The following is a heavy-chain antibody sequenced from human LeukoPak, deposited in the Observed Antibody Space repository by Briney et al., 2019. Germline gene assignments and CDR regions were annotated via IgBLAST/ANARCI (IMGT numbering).Heavy chain of an antibody. CDR1: GFTFSSYE. V-gene: IGHV3-48*03. CDR2: ISTTGSII. J-gene: IGHJ4*02. CDR3: VSILISMVRGVVSNFEY. Sequence: GGSLRLSCAASGFTFSSYEMNWVRQAPGKGLEWVSYISTTGSIIYYADSVKGRFTISRDNAKNSLYLQMNSLRAEDTAVYYCVSILISMVRGVVSNFEYWGQGTLVTVSS. D-gene: IGHD3-10*01.